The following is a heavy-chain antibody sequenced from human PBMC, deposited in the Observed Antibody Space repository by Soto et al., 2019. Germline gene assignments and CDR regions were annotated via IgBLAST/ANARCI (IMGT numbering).Heavy chain of an antibody. D-gene: IGHD6-19*01. CDR1: GGTFSSYA. Sequence: SVKVSCKASGGTFSSYAISWVRQAPGQGLEWMGGIIPIFGIANYAQKFQGRVTITADESTSTAYMELSSLRSEDTAVYYCARDVLRSGWYRDYYFGMDVVREGTTVTV. V-gene: IGHV1-69*13. J-gene: IGHJ6*02. CDR3: ARDVLRSGWYRDYYFGMDV. CDR2: IIPIFGIA.